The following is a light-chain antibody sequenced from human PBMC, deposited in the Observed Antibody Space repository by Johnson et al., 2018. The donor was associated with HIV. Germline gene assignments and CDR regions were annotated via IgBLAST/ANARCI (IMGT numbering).Light chain of an antibody. V-gene: IGLV1-51*01. Sequence: HSVLTQPPSVSAAPGQKVTISCSGSSSNIGNNYVSWYQQLPGTAPKLLIYDNNKRPSGIPDRFSGSKSGTSATLGITGLQTGDEADYYCGTWDSSLSVLFATGTKVTVL. CDR3: GTWDSSLSVL. CDR2: DNN. J-gene: IGLJ1*01. CDR1: SSNIGNNY.